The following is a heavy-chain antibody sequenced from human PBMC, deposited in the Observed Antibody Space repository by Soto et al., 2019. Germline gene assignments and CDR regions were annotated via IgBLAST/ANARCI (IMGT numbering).Heavy chain of an antibody. Sequence: EVQLVESGGGLVKPGGSLRLSCAASGFTFSSYSMNWVRXAPGKGLEWVSSISSSSTYIYYADSVKGRFTISRDNAKNSLXXXXXXXXXXXXXXXXXXXXXXXXXXXWGQGTLVTVSS. V-gene: IGHV3-21*01. J-gene: IGHJ4*02. CDR2: ISSSSTYI. CDR1: GFTFSSYS. CDR3: XXXXXXXXXX.